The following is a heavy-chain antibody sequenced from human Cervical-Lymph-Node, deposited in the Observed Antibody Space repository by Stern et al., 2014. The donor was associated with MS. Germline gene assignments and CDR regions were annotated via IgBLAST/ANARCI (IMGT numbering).Heavy chain of an antibody. J-gene: IGHJ5*02. Sequence: VQLVQSGDEVTKHGSSVKVSCKASGGTFSKVPSSWVRQAPGQGLEWMGGIFPVCGTPTYAQEFRWRVTITADVSTSTVYMELSSLRSDDMAVYYCALSSETSDRWYSLGYDLWGQGTLVTVSS. D-gene: IGHD6-13*01. CDR3: ALSSETSDRWYSLGYDL. V-gene: IGHV1-69*01. CDR1: GGTFSKVP. CDR2: IFPVCGTP.